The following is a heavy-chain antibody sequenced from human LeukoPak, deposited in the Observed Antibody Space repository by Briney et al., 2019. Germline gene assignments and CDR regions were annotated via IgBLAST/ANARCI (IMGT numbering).Heavy chain of an antibody. V-gene: IGHV3-74*01. Sequence: GGSLRLSCVASGFTFTSYWMHWVRQAPGKGLVWVSRINSDGSSTIYADSVKGRFTISRDNAKNTLYLQMNSLRAEDTAVYYCARVGTGNWFDPWGQGTLVTVSS. D-gene: IGHD1-1*01. CDR3: ARVGTGNWFDP. J-gene: IGHJ5*02. CDR1: GFTFTSYW. CDR2: INSDGSST.